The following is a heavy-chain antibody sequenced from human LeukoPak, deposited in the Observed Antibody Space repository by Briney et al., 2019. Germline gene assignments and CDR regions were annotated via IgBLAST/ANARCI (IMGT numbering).Heavy chain of an antibody. Sequence: PSETLSLTCAVYGGSFSGYYWSWIRQPPGKGLEWIGEINHSGSTNYNPSPKSRVTISVDTSKNQFSLKLSSVTAADTAVYYCARATYDFWSGYSAPPADYYYGMDVWGQGTTVAVSS. CDR1: GGSFSGYY. V-gene: IGHV4-34*01. CDR2: INHSGST. D-gene: IGHD3-3*01. J-gene: IGHJ6*02. CDR3: ARATYDFWSGYSAPPADYYYGMDV.